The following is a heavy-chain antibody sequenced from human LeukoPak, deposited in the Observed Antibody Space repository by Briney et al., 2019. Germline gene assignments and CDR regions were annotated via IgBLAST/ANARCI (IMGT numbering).Heavy chain of an antibody. D-gene: IGHD3-10*01. V-gene: IGHV3-23*01. J-gene: IGHJ4*02. CDR2: ISGSGDST. CDR3: AKDRGIISDY. CDR1: GFTFS. Sequence: GGSLRLSCVVSGFTFSMSGVRQAPGKGPEWVSAISGSGDSTYYADSVKGRFTISRDNSKNTLYLQMNSLRVEDTAVYYCAKDRGIISDYWGQGTLVTVSS.